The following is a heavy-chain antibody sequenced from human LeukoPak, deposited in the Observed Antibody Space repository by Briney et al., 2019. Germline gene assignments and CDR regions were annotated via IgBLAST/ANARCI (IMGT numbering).Heavy chain of an antibody. CDR1: GFTVSSTY. CDR2: IESGATT. CDR3: ARDRFFDV. Sequence: GGSLRLSCVASGFTVSSTYMGWVRQAPGKGLEWVSLIESGATTYYSHSAKGRFTISRDSSKNTLYLQMNSLRAEDTAVYYCARDRFFDVWGQGTMVTVSS. J-gene: IGHJ3*01. V-gene: IGHV3-66*01.